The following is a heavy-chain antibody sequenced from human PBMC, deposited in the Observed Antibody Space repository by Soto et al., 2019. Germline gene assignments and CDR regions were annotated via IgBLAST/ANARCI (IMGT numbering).Heavy chain of an antibody. J-gene: IGHJ4*02. CDR1: RGTFTNYA. Sequence: QVQLVQSGAEVKRPGSSVRVSCKASRGTFTNYAITWVRQAPGQGLEWMGAIIPIFGSSDYAQKFQGRVTITADESTSTAYMELSSLTSEDTAMYYCAGLIYSGYYLPIDYWGQGTLVTVSS. CDR2: IIPIFGSS. D-gene: IGHD3-22*01. CDR3: AGLIYSGYYLPIDY. V-gene: IGHV1-69*01.